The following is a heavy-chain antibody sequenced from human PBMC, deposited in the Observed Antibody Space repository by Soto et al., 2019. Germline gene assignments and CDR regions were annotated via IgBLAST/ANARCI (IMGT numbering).Heavy chain of an antibody. CDR1: GGSFIGYY. CDR2: INHSRST. Sequence: SETLSLTCAVYGGSFIGYYWSWICQPPGNGLERNGEINHSRSTNYNPSIKSRVTISVDTSKNQFSLKLSSVTAADTAVYYCSILIPQHCSSTSCYVGRTFNDYWGQGTLVTVSS. J-gene: IGHJ4*02. V-gene: IGHV4-34*01. D-gene: IGHD2-2*01. CDR3: SILIPQHCSSTSCYVGRTFNDY.